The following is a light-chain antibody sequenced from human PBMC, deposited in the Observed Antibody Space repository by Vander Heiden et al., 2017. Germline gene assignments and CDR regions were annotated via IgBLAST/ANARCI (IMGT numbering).Light chain of an antibody. CDR1: SGDIASTY. V-gene: IGLV6-57*01. CDR2: EHN. J-gene: IGLJ3*02. Sequence: NFVLTQPHSVSESPAQTITISCTRSSGDIASTYVQWYQQRPGSSPTTVIYEHNQRPSGVPLRFSGSIDSSSNSASLTISGLHTEDEADYFCHSYDESNRGVFGGGTRLTVL. CDR3: HSYDESNRGV.